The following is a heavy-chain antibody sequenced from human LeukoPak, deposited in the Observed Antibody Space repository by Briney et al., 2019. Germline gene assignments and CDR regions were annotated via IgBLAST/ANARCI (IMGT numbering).Heavy chain of an antibody. D-gene: IGHD2-21*02. CDR1: GFTFSSYA. J-gene: IGHJ4*02. V-gene: IGHV3-23*01. Sequence: GGSLRPSCAASGFTFSSYAMSWVRQAPGKGLEWVSAISGSGGSTYYADSVKGRFTISRDNSKNTLYLQMNSLRAEDTAVYYCAKNLLPYCGGDCWGVDYWGQGTLVTVSS. CDR3: AKNLLPYCGGDCWGVDY. CDR2: ISGSGGST.